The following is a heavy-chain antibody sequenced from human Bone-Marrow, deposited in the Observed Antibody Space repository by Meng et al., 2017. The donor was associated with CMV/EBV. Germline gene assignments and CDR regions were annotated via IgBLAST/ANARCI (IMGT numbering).Heavy chain of an antibody. CDR3: ARDPVGVYSSSWYSFDY. CDR1: FTFSSYS. CDR2: ISRSSSYI. V-gene: IGHV3-21*01. D-gene: IGHD6-13*01. J-gene: IGHJ4*02. Sequence: FTFSSYSMNWVSQAPGKGLEWVASISRSSSYIYYADSVKDRLTISRDNAKNSLYLQMNSLRAEDTAVYYCARDPVGVYSSSWYSFDYWGQGTLVTVSS.